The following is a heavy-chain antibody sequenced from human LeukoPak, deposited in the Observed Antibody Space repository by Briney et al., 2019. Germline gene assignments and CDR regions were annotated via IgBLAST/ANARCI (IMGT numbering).Heavy chain of an antibody. Sequence: PSETLSLTCTVSGGSISSYYWSWIRQPPGKGLEWIGYIYYSGSTNYNPPLKSRVTISVDTSKNQFSLKLSSVTAADTAVYYCASSSGYSAFDIWGQGTMVTVSS. CDR3: ASSSGYSAFDI. J-gene: IGHJ3*02. D-gene: IGHD3-22*01. CDR2: IYYSGST. V-gene: IGHV4-59*01. CDR1: GGSISSYY.